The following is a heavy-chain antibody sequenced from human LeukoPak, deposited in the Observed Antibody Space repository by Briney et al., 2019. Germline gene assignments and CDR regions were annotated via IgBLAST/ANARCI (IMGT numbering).Heavy chain of an antibody. J-gene: IGHJ4*02. CDR3: AKESGSSWKDFDY. CDR2: ISYDGSNK. CDR1: GFTFSSYA. Sequence: GGSLRLSCAASGFTFSSYAMHWVRQAPGKGLEWVAVISYDGSNKYYADSVKGRFTISRDNAKNSLYLQMNSLRAEDTALYYCAKESGSSWKDFDYWGQGTLVTVSS. V-gene: IGHV3-30-3*01. D-gene: IGHD6-13*01.